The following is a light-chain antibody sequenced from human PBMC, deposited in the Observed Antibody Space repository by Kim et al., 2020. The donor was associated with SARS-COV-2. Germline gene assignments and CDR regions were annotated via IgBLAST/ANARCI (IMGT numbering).Light chain of an antibody. CDR1: QSVSSNY. CDR3: QQYDTSPPAYT. Sequence: PGERATLSCRASQSVSSNYLAWYQQRPGQAPRLLIYGASSRATGIPDRFSGSGSGTDFTLTISRLEPEDFAVYDCQQYDTSPPAYTFGQGTKLEI. J-gene: IGKJ2*01. V-gene: IGKV3-20*01. CDR2: GAS.